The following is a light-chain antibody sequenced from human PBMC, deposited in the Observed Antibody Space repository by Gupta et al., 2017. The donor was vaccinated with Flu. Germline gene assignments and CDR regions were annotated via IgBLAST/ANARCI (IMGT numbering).Light chain of an antibody. CDR2: AAS. J-gene: IGKJ2*01. CDR3: QQRDSTPHT. CDR1: QSISSY. V-gene: IGKV1-39*01. Sequence: DIHMTQSPSSLSASVGDRVTITCRASQSISSYLNWYQQKPGKAPKLLIYAASSLQSGVPSRFSGSGSGTDFTLTISRLQPEDFATYYCQQRDSTPHTFGQGTKVEIK.